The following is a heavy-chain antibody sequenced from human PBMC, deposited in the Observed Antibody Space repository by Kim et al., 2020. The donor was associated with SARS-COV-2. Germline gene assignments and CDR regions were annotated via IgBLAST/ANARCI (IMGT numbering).Heavy chain of an antibody. CDR2: IKQDGSEK. Sequence: GGSLRLSCAASGFTFSSYWMTWVRQAPGKGLEWVAYIKQDGSEKYYADSVKGRFTISRDNAKNSLYLQVNSLRAEDTAVYYCARDWVVAADYYYYGMDGWGRGSTVTVS. CDR1: GFTFSSYW. J-gene: IGHJ6*02. CDR3: ARDWVVAADYYYYGMDG. V-gene: IGHV3-7*01. D-gene: IGHD2-15*01.